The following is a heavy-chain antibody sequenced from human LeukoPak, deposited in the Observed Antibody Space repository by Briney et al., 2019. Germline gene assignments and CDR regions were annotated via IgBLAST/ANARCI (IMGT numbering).Heavy chain of an antibody. D-gene: IGHD1-26*01. CDR1: GGSISSGGYS. V-gene: IGHV4-30-2*01. Sequence: PSQTLSLTCAVSGGSISSGGYSWSWIRQPPGKGLEWIGYIYHSGSTYYNPSLKSRVTISVDRSKNQFSLKLSSVTAADTAVCYCARAWELLDAFDIWGQGTMVTVSS. CDR3: ARAWELLDAFDI. CDR2: IYHSGST. J-gene: IGHJ3*02.